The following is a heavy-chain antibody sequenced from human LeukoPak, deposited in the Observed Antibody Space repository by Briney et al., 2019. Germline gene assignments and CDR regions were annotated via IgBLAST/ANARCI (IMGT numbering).Heavy chain of an antibody. CDR3: ARSYSYDDSGYHRPVDY. Sequence: GGSLRLSCAASGITDSSNYMNWVRQAPGKGLEWVSVIYSGGSKLYADSVKGRFTLSRDNSKNTVYLQMNSLRVEDTAVYYCARSYSYDDSGYHRPVDYWGRGTLVTVSS. CDR1: GITDSSNY. D-gene: IGHD3-22*01. CDR2: IYSGGSK. V-gene: IGHV3-53*01. J-gene: IGHJ4*02.